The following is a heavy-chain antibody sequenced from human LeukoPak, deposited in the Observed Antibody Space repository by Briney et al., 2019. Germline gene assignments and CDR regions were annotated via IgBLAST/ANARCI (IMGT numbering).Heavy chain of an antibody. D-gene: IGHD3-22*01. CDR3: ASSGYNREIDY. CDR1: GYTFTSYD. V-gene: IGHV1-2*02. Sequence: ASVKVSCKASGYTFTSYDINWVRQAPGQGLEWMGWINPNSGGTNYAQKFQGRVTMTRDTSISTAYMELSRLRSDDTAVYYCASSGYNREIDYWGQGTLVTVSS. CDR2: INPNSGGT. J-gene: IGHJ4*02.